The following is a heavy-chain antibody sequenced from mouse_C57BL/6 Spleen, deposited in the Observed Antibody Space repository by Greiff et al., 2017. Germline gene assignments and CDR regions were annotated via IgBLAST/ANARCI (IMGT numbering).Heavy chain of an antibody. J-gene: IGHJ1*03. CDR3: TREGGHYYGGSDRYFDV. D-gene: IGHD1-1*01. CDR2: ISSGGDYI. V-gene: IGHV5-9-1*02. CDR1: GFTFSSYA. Sequence: EVQLVESGEGFVKPGGSLKLSCAASGFTFSSYAMPWVRQTPEKRLEWVAYISSGGDYIYYADTVKGRYTISRDNARNTLYLQMSSLTSEDTAMYYCTREGGHYYGGSDRYFDVWGTGTTVTVSA.